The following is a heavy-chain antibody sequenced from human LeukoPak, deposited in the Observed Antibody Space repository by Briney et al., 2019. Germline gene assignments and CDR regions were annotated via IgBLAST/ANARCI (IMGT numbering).Heavy chain of an antibody. D-gene: IGHD6-6*01. J-gene: IGHJ5*02. CDR3: ARSNIATRRGGNWFDP. Sequence: ASVKVSFKAPAYTFTGYYMHLLRQAPGQGLEWMGWISPNSGGTNYAQNFQGRVTMTRDTSVSTAYMELSSLRSDDTAVYYCARSNIATRRGGNWFDPWGEGTLVTVSS. CDR2: ISPNSGGT. V-gene: IGHV1-2*02. CDR1: AYTFTGYY.